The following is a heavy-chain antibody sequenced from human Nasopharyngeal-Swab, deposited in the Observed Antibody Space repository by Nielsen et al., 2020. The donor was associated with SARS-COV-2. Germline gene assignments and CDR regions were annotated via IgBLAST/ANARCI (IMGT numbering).Heavy chain of an antibody. D-gene: IGHD2-15*01. V-gene: IGHV1-24*01. CDR2: FDPEDGET. CDR3: ATLMAGGGSLGNWFDP. J-gene: IGHJ5*02. Sequence: VKVSCKVSGYTLTELSMHWVRQAPGKGLEWMGGFDPEDGETIYAQKFQGRVTMTEDTSTDTAYMELSSLRSEDTAVYYCATLMAGGGSLGNWFDPWGQGTLVTVSS. CDR1: GYTLTELS.